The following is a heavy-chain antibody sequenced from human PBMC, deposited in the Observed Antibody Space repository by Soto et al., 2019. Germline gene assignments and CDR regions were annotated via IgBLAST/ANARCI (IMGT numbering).Heavy chain of an antibody. CDR2: ISGSGGST. CDR1: GFTFSSYA. J-gene: IGHJ4*02. D-gene: IGHD3-3*01. Sequence: GGSLRLSCAASGFTFSSYAMSWVRQAPGKGLEWVSAISGSGGSTYYADYVKGRFTISRDNSKNTLYLQMNSLRAEDTAVYYCAKARAQYYDFWSGYPVDYWGQGTLVTVS. CDR3: AKARAQYYDFWSGYPVDY. V-gene: IGHV3-23*01.